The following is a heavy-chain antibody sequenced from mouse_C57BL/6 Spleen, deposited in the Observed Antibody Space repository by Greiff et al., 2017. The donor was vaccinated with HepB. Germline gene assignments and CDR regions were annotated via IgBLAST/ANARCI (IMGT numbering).Heavy chain of an antibody. Sequence: EVQGVESGGGLVKPGGSLKLSCAASGFTFSDYGMHWVRQAPEKGLEWVAYISSGSSTIYYADTVKGRFTISRDNAKNTLVLQMTSLRSEDTAMYYCARQTPRLAYWGQGALVTVSA. CDR2: ISSGSSTI. CDR3: ARQTPRLAY. CDR1: GFTFSDYG. J-gene: IGHJ3*01. V-gene: IGHV5-17*01.